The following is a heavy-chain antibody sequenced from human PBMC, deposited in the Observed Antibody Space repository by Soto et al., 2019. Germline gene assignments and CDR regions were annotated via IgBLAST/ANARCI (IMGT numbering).Heavy chain of an antibody. J-gene: IGHJ4*02. D-gene: IGHD5-12*01. Sequence: SETLSLTCTVSGGSISSYYWSWIRQPPGKGLEWIGYIYYSGSTNYNPSLKSRVTISVDTSKNQFSLKLSSVAAADTAVYYCARAYGGYADYWGQGALVTVSS. CDR1: GGSISSYY. CDR3: ARAYGGYADY. V-gene: IGHV4-59*01. CDR2: IYYSGST.